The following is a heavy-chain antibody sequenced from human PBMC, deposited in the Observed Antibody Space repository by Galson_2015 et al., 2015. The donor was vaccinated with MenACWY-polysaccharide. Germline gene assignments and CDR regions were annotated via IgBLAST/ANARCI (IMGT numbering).Heavy chain of an antibody. CDR2: ISGSGGST. CDR3: AKENSYSGNSNLFDY. Sequence: SLRLSCAASGFTFSSYAMSWVRQAPGKGLEWVSTISGSGGSTFHADSVNGRFTISRDNSKNTLYLQMNSLRVEDTAVFYCAKENSYSGNSNLFDYWGQGTLVTVSS. V-gene: IGHV3-23*01. J-gene: IGHJ4*02. CDR1: GFTFSSYA. D-gene: IGHD4-23*01.